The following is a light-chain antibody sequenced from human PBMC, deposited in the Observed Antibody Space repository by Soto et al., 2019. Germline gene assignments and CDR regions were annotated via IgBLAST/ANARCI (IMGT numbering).Light chain of an antibody. J-gene: IGKJ1*01. Sequence: EIVLTQSPGTLSLSTGERATLSCRASQSVSSNLAWYQQKPGQAPRLLIYGASSRATGIPDRFSGSGSGTDFTLTISRLEPEDFAVYYCQQYDSSPKTFGQGTKVDI. CDR2: GAS. CDR3: QQYDSSPKT. V-gene: IGKV3-20*01. CDR1: QSVSSN.